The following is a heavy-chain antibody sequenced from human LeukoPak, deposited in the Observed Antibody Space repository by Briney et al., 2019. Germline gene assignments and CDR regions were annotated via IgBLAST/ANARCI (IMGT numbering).Heavy chain of an antibody. D-gene: IGHD3-22*01. CDR1: GGSISSYY. CDR3: ASTHRTYYDSSENAFDI. Sequence: SETLSLTCTVSGGSISSYYWSWIRQPPGKGLEWIGYIYYSGSTNYNPSLKSRVTISVDTSKNQFSLKLSSVTAADTAVYYCASTHRTYYDSSENAFDIWGQGTMVTVSS. V-gene: IGHV4-59*01. CDR2: IYYSGST. J-gene: IGHJ3*02.